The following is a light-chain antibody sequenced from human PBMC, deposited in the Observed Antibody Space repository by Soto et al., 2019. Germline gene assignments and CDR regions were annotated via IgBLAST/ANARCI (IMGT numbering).Light chain of an antibody. CDR1: SSDVGGYNY. CDR3: SSYTSSSTPVV. CDR2: EVS. V-gene: IGLV2-14*01. Sequence: QSALTQPASVSGSPGHSITISCTGTSSDVGGYNYVSWYQQHPGKAPKLMIYEVSNRPSGVSHRFSGSKSGNTASLTISGLQAEDEADYYCSSYTSSSTPVVFGGGTKLTVL. J-gene: IGLJ2*01.